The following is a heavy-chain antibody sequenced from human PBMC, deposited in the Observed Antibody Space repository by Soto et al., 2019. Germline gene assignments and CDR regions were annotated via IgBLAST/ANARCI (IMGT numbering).Heavy chain of an antibody. CDR3: AGGTHQGRGGTVG. Sequence: AELSLRLSCAASAFTFSSYSMNWVRQAPGKGLEWVSSISSSSSYIYYADSVKGRFTISRDNAKNSLYLQMNSLRAEDTAVYYCAGGTHQGRGGTVGWGQGTTIAVSS. D-gene: IGHD3-10*01. CDR1: AFTFSSYS. CDR2: ISSSSSYI. J-gene: IGHJ6*02. V-gene: IGHV3-21*01.